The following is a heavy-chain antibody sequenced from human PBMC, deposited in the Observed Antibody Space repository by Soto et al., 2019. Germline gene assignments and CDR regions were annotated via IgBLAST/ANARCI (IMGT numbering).Heavy chain of an antibody. V-gene: IGHV3-30*18. CDR3: AKDMRPNYYYGMDV. CDR2: ISYDGSNK. Sequence: QVQLVESGGGVVQPGRSLRLSCAASGFTFSNYGMHWVRQAPGKGLEWVAVISYDGSNKYYADAVKVRFTISRDNSKNTLYLPMNSLRAEDTAVYYCAKDMRPNYYYGMDVWGQGTTVTVSS. D-gene: IGHD2-2*01. CDR1: GFTFSNYG. J-gene: IGHJ6*02.